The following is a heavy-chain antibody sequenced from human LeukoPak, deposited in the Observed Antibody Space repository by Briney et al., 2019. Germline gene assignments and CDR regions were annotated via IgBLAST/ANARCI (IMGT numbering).Heavy chain of an antibody. CDR3: AAARIVGATPLDY. V-gene: IGHV1-58*02. D-gene: IGHD1-26*01. CDR2: IVVGSGNT. J-gene: IGHJ4*02. CDR1: GFTFASSA. Sequence: GASVKVSCKASGFTFASSAMQWVRQARGQRLEWIGWIVVGSGNTNYAQKFQERVTITRDMSTSTAYMELSSLRSEDTAVYYCAAARIVGATPLDYWGQGTLVTVSS.